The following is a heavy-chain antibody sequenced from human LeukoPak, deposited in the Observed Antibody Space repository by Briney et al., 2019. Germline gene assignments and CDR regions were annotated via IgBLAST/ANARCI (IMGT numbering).Heavy chain of an antibody. J-gene: IGHJ5*02. CDR2: MSSDWSST. V-gene: IGHV3-74*01. Sequence: GGSLRLSCAASGFTFSSYWMHWVRQAPGRGRVWVSRMSSDWSSTIYADSVKGRFTISRDNAKNTLYLQMNSLRAQDTVVYYCAREQIDSWPNEAQQWLVSGVFRHNWFDPWGQGTLVTVSS. CDR3: AREQIDSWPNEAQQWLVSGVFRHNWFDP. CDR1: GFTFSSYW. D-gene: IGHD6-19*01.